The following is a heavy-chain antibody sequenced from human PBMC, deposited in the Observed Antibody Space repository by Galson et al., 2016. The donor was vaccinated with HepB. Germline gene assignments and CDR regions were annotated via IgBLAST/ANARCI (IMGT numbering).Heavy chain of an antibody. V-gene: IGHV3-53*01. CDR1: GISVSNNY. Sequence: SLRLSCAASGISVSNNYMIWVRQAPGQGLEWVSSIYSGGATHYADSVKGRFTIPRDSSKNTLYLQMNSLRAEDTAVYFCARDPNAATTGTWGWGQGTLVTVSS. J-gene: IGHJ4*02. CDR3: ARDPNAATTGTWG. CDR2: IYSGGAT. D-gene: IGHD3-9*01.